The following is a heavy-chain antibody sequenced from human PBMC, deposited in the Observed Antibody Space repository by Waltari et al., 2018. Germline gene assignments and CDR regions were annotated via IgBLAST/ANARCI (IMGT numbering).Heavy chain of an antibody. D-gene: IGHD3-16*01. Sequence: VQLQESGPGLVKPSETLSLTCTVSGGSISSSSYYWGWVRQAPGKGLEWVANIKQDGSEKYYVDSVKGRFTISRDNAKNSLYLQMNSLRAEDTAVYYCASYGGADYWGQGTLVTVSS. J-gene: IGHJ4*02. CDR3: ASYGGADY. CDR1: GGSISSSSYY. CDR2: IKQDGSEK. V-gene: IGHV3-7*01.